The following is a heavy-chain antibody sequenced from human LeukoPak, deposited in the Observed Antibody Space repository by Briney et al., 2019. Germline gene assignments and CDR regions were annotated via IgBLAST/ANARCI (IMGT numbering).Heavy chain of an antibody. CDR1: GFTFSSYA. CDR2: ITDSGINT. J-gene: IGHJ4*02. CDR3: AKGTLGSCSGASCYPLDY. V-gene: IGHV3-23*01. Sequence: QPGGSLRLSCAASGFTFSSYAMAWVRQAAVKGLEWVSVITDSGINTYYTDSVKGRFTISRDNSKNTLYLQMNSLRAEDTAVYYCAKGTLGSCSGASCYPLDYWGQGTLVTVSS. D-gene: IGHD2-15*01.